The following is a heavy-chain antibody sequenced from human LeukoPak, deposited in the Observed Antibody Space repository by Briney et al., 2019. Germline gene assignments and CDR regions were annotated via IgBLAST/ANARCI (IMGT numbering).Heavy chain of an antibody. CDR3: AIWAGGNAPVASFDY. CDR2: INLSTGDT. J-gene: IGHJ4*02. V-gene: IGHV1-2*02. Sequence: ASVKVSCKPSGYIFIGYYMHWMRQDPGQGLEWMGWINLSTGDTNYAQKFQGRVTMTRDTSIRTAYMEMSRLRYDDTALYYCAIWAGGNAPVASFDYWGQGTLVTVSS. D-gene: IGHD3-16*01. CDR1: GYIFIGYY.